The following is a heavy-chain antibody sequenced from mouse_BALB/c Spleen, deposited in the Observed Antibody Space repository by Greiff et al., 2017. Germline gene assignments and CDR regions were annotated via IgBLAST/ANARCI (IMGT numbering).Heavy chain of an antibody. J-gene: IGHJ2*01. Sequence: EVQGVESGGGLVKPGGSLKLSCAASGFTFSSYAMSWVRQTPEKRLEWVASISSGGSTYYPDSVKGRFTISRDNARNILYLQMSSLRSEDTAMYYCARGRDDGYYVYYFDYWGQGTTLTVSS. CDR1: GFTFSSYA. D-gene: IGHD2-3*01. V-gene: IGHV5-6-5*01. CDR2: ISSGGST. CDR3: ARGRDDGYYVYYFDY.